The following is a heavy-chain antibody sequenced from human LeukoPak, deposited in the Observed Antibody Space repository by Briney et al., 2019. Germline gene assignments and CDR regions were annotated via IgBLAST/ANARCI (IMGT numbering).Heavy chain of an antibody. CDR3: AKGGYIAVAGTCWFDP. D-gene: IGHD6-19*01. J-gene: IGHJ5*02. CDR1: GFTFSSYG. V-gene: IGHV3-23*01. Sequence: GGTLRLSCAASGFTFSSYGMSWVRQAPGKGLEWVSAISGSGGSTYYADSVKGRFTISRDNSKNTLYLQMNSLRAEDTAVYYCAKGGYIAVAGTCWFDPWGQGTLVTVSS. CDR2: ISGSGGST.